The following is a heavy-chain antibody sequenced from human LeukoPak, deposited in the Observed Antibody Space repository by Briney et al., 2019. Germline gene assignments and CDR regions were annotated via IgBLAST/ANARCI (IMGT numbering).Heavy chain of an antibody. CDR3: TTDTRRVVVPK. Sequence: GGSLRLSCAASGFSFNDAWMSWVRQAPWKGLEWVGRIKRKTDGGTTDYAAPVKGRFSISRDDSKTSLYLQMNNLQTEDTAVYYCTTDTRRVVVPKWGQGTLVTVSS. J-gene: IGHJ4*02. D-gene: IGHD2-15*01. CDR1: GFSFNDAW. V-gene: IGHV3-15*01. CDR2: IKRKTDGGTT.